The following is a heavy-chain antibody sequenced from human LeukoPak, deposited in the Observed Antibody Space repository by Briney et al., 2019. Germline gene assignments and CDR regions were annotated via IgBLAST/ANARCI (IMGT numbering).Heavy chain of an antibody. D-gene: IGHD2-21*01. V-gene: IGHV3-21*04. CDR3: AKGDRVSRLLALEY. J-gene: IGHJ4*02. CDR2: ITSTGDYI. CDR1: GFAFNIYS. Sequence: GGSLRLSCAASGFAFNIYSMNWVRQAPGKGLEWVSSITSTGDYIYYADSVKGRFTISRDNSKNTLYLQMNSLKAEDTAVYYCAKGDRVSRLLALEYWGQGTLVTVSS.